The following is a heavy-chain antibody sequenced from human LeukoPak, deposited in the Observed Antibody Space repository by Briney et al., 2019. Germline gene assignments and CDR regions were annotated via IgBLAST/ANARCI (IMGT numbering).Heavy chain of an antibody. V-gene: IGHV4-34*01. Sequence: SETLSLTCTVSGGSISSYYWSWIRQPPGKGLEWIGEINHSGSTNYNPSLKSRVTISVDTSKNQFSLKLSSVTAADTAVYYCAREWRNWFDPWGQGTLVTVSS. CDR2: INHSGST. CDR1: GGSISSYY. D-gene: IGHD1-26*01. J-gene: IGHJ5*02. CDR3: AREWRNWFDP.